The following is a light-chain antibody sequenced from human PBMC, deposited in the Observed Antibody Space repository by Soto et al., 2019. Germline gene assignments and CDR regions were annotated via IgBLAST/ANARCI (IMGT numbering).Light chain of an antibody. J-gene: IGLJ1*01. CDR2: GNT. CDR3: QSYDSSLTALYV. V-gene: IGLV1-40*01. Sequence: QPVLTQPPSVSGAPRQRVTISCTGSSSNIGAGYDVQWYQQLPGTAPKLLMYGNTNRPSGVPDRFSGSKSGTSASLAITGLQAEDEADYYCQSYDSSLTALYVFGTGTKLTVL. CDR1: SSNIGAGYD.